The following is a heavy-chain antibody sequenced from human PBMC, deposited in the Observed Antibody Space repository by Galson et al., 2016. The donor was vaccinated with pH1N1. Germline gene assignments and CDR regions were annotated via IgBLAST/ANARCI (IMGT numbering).Heavy chain of an antibody. V-gene: IGHV1-46*01. Sequence: SVKVSCKASGYTLSSLYIHWVRQAPGHGLEWMGAISPSGVDANYAQKFQGRVTMTRDTSTSTVYMELNSLRSDDTALYYCATIAYWGQGIAVTVSS. J-gene: IGHJ4*03. CDR1: GYTLSSLY. CDR2: ISPSGVDA. CDR3: ATIAY.